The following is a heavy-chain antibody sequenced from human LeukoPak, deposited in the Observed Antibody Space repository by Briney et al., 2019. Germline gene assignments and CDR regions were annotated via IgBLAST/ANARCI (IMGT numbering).Heavy chain of an antibody. CDR3: ARGLYNWNDGSVY. CDR2: MNPNSGNT. Sequence: ASVKVSCKASGYTFTSYDINWVRQATGQGLEWMGWMNPNSGNTGYAQKFRGRVTITRNTSISTAYMELSSLRSEDTAVYYCARGLYNWNDGSVYWGQGTLVTVSS. V-gene: IGHV1-8*03. CDR1: GYTFTSYD. J-gene: IGHJ4*02. D-gene: IGHD1-20*01.